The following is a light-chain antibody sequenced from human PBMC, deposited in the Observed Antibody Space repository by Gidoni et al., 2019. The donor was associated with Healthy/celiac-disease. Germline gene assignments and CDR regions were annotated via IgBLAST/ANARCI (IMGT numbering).Light chain of an antibody. CDR2: AAS. CDR3: QQSYSTPLT. Sequence: DIQMTQSPSSLSASVGDRVTITCRASQSISSYLNWYQQKPGKAPKLLIYAASSLQSGVPSRFSGSGSVTDFTRTISSLQPEDFATYYCQQSYSTPLTGGGGAKVEIK. V-gene: IGKV1-39*01. J-gene: IGKJ4*01. CDR1: QSISSY.